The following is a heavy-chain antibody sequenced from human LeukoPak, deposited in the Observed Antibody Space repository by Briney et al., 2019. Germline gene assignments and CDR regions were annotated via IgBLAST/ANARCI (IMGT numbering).Heavy chain of an antibody. J-gene: IGHJ2*01. D-gene: IGHD6-13*01. CDR3: ANHIAAAGRGGYWYFDL. CDR2: IYHSGST. V-gene: IGHV4-59*01. CDR1: GGSISSYY. Sequence: SETLSLTCTVSGGSISSYYWSRIRQPPGKGLEGIGYIYHSGSTNYNPSLKSRVTISVDTSKNQFSLKLSSVTAADTAVYYCANHIAAAGRGGYWYFDLWGRGTLVTVSS.